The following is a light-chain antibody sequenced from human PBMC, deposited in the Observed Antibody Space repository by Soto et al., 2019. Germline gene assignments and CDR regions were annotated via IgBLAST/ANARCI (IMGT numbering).Light chain of an antibody. CDR1: SANIGAAYN. J-gene: IGLJ1*01. CDR2: GKN. Sequence: QSVLTQPPSVSGAPGQRVTISCTGSSANIGAAYNVDWYQQLPGTAPKLLIYGKNNRPSGVPARCSGSKSGTSASLAIAGLRAEDGGDYYCTSYTSGFTHLFGTGTKVTVL. V-gene: IGLV1-40*01. CDR3: TSYTSGFTHL.